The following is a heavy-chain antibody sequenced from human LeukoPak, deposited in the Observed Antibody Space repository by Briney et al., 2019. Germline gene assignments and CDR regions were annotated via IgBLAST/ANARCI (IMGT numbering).Heavy chain of an antibody. CDR3: ARGGSGYDWFDP. CDR2: ISYSGTT. V-gene: IGHV4-59*01. J-gene: IGHJ5*02. Sequence: MPSETLSLTCAVYGGSFSSYYWSWIRQPPGKGLEWIGFISYSGTTNYNPSLKSRVTILVDTSKKQFSLKLSSVTAADTAVYYCARGGSGYDWFDPWGQGTLVTVFS. D-gene: IGHD5-12*01. CDR1: GGSFSSYY.